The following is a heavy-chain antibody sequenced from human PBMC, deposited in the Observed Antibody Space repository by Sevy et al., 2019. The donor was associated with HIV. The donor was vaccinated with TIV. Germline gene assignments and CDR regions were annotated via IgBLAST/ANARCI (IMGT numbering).Heavy chain of an antibody. D-gene: IGHD3-10*01. CDR3: ARGMGSVSSSGIRNYYNYYYMDV. J-gene: IGHJ6*03. Sequence: GGSLRLSCAASGFTFDDYGMSWVRQAPGKGLEWVSGINWNGGSTGYADSVKGRFTISRDNAKNSLKMQMNSLRAEDTALYYCARGMGSVSSSGIRNYYNYYYMDVWGKGTTVTVSS. V-gene: IGHV3-20*04. CDR2: INWNGGST. CDR1: GFTFDDYG.